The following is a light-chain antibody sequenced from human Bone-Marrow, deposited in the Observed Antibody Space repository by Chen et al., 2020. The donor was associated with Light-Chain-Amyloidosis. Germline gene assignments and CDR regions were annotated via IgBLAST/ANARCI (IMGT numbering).Light chain of an antibody. V-gene: IGLV2-14*01. J-gene: IGLJ1*01. CDR2: EVT. CDR1: SSDVGGDNH. CDR3: SSYTITNTLV. Sequence: QSALTQPASVSGSPGQPLTISCTGTSSDVGGDNHVSWYQQHPDNAPKLMIYEVTNRPSWVPDRFSGSKSDNTASLTISGLQTEDEADYFCSSYTITNTLVFGSGTRVTVL.